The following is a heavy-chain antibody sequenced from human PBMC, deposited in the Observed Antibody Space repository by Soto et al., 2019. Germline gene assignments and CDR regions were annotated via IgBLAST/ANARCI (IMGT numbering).Heavy chain of an antibody. D-gene: IGHD3-16*01. Sequence: QVQLVQSGAEVKKPGSSVKVSCKASGGTFSSYGVTWVRQAPGQGLEWVGGINSFSETTNYAQRFQGRVTITADDARRTAYMELISLRSEDTAVFYGVRPGLERGSSWFEPWGKGTLVIASS. J-gene: IGHJ5*02. V-gene: IGHV1-69*01. CDR1: GGTFSSYG. CDR2: INSFSETT. CDR3: VRPGLERGSSWFEP.